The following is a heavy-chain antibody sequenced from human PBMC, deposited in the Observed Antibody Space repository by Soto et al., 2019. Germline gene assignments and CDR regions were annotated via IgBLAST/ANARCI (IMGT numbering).Heavy chain of an antibody. V-gene: IGHV3-30*18. CDR1: EFKFSSYA. CDR2: ISSDGSQK. D-gene: IGHD2-21*02. J-gene: IGHJ6*02. CDR3: AKDQTYIGTAVYDV. Sequence: QAQLVESGGGVVQAGRSLRVSCAASEFKFSSYAMHWVRQAPGKGLEWVALISSDGSQKYYADSVMGRCIVSRDNSLKTVYLRLDNVRDEDTAIYYCAKDQTYIGTAVYDVWGQGTTVTVSS.